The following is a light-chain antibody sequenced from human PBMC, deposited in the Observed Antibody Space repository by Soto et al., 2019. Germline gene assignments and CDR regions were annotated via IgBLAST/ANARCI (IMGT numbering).Light chain of an antibody. J-gene: IGLJ1*01. Sequence: QSVLAQPPSASGSPGQSVTISCTGASSDVGGYNYVSWYQQHPGKAPKLVIYEVSKRPSGVPDRFSGSKSGNTASLTVSGLQAEDEADYYSSSFAGISTVFGNGTKVTV. CDR1: SSDVGGYNY. V-gene: IGLV2-8*01. CDR2: EVS. CDR3: SSFAGISTV.